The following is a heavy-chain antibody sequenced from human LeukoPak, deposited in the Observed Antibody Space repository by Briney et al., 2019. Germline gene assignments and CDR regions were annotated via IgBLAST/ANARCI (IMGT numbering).Heavy chain of an antibody. Sequence: GGSLRLSCVAFGFTFGKYWMSWVRQAPGKGLEGVADIKLDGSEKNYVDSVKGRFTISRDNTKNSLYLQMNSLRVEDTAVFYCARDQYDTWSRRGNFDSWGQGTLVIVSS. V-gene: IGHV3-7*03. CDR3: ARDQYDTWSRRGNFDS. CDR2: IKLDGSEK. CDR1: GFTFGKYW. D-gene: IGHD3-3*01. J-gene: IGHJ4*02.